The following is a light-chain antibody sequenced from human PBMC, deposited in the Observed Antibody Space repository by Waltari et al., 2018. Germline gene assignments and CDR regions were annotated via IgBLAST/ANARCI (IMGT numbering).Light chain of an antibody. CDR1: SGSVSTSYY. CDR2: SPN. CDR3: VLYMGSGVWV. Sequence: QTVVTQEPSFSVSPGGTVTLTCGLSSGSVSTSYYPSWYQQTPGQAPRTLIYSPNTRASGVPGRCSGSILGNKAALTSTGAQADDDSDYYCVLYMGSGVWVFGGGTKLTVL. V-gene: IGLV8-61*01. J-gene: IGLJ3*02.